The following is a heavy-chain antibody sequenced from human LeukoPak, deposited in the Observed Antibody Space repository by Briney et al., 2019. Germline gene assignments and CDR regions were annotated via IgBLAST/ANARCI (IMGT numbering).Heavy chain of an antibody. V-gene: IGHV3-64*01. D-gene: IGHD5-18*01. J-gene: IGHJ4*02. Sequence: PGGSLRLSCAASGFTFSSYAMHWVRQAPGKGLEYVSAISSNGGSTYYANSVKGRFTISRDNSKNTLYLQMGSLRAEDMAVYYCARDSIKGGYSYGYDYWGQGTLVTVSS. CDR3: ARDSIKGGYSYGYDY. CDR2: ISSNGGST. CDR1: GFTFSSYA.